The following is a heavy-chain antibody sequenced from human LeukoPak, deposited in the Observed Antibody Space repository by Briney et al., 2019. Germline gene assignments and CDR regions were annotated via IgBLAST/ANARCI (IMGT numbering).Heavy chain of an antibody. V-gene: IGHV3-23*01. J-gene: IGHJ4*02. CDR3: AKGGHHFNPFYN. Sequence: GGSLRLSCAVSGFTFSTSPMGWGRQAPGKGLEWVSSIHAGGSDPFCADSVQGRCTISRDNSKNVLSLQLNNLRAEGTAIYFCAKGGHHFNPFYNWGEGTLVTVSS. CDR1: GFTFSTSP. CDR2: IHAGGSDP.